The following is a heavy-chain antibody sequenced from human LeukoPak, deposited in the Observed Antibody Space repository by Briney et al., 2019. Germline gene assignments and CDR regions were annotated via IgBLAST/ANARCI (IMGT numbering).Heavy chain of an antibody. D-gene: IGHD6-13*01. CDR2: IKNKANSYTT. J-gene: IGHJ4*02. V-gene: IGHV3-72*01. CDR3: TRLSRYGNRWYYVDY. Sequence: LSLTCAVYGGSFSGYYWSWIRQPPGKGLEWVGRIKNKANSYTTLYAASVKGRFTISRDDSKNSLYLQMNSLKTEDTAVYYCTRLSRYGNRWYYVDYWGQGTLVTVSS. CDR1: GGSFSGYY.